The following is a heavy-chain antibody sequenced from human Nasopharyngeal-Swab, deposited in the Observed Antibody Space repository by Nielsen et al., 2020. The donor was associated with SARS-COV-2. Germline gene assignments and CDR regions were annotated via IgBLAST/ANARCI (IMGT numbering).Heavy chain of an antibody. J-gene: IGHJ4*02. Sequence: SETLSLTCTVSGASISSGGYYWSWLRQHPGKGLEWIGYIYYSGSTYYNPSLKSRVTISVDTSKNQFSLKLSSVTAADTAVYYCARDLGDYDSYLDYWGQGTLVTVSS. V-gene: IGHV4-31*03. D-gene: IGHD4-17*01. CDR3: ARDLGDYDSYLDY. CDR2: IYYSGST. CDR1: GASISSGGYY.